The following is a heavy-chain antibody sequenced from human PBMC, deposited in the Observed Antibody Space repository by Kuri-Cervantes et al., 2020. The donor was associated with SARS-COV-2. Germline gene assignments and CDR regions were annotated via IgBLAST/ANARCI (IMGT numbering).Heavy chain of an antibody. CDR3: AREGINYYYYYGMDV. V-gene: IGHV3-48*01. CDR2: ISSSSSTI. J-gene: IGHJ6*02. CDR1: GFTFSSYS. Sequence: ETLSLTCAASGFTFSSYSMNWVRQAPGKGLEWVSYISSSSSTIYYADSVKGRFTISRDNAKNSLYLQMNSLRAEDTAVYYCAREGINYYYYYGMDVWGQGTTVTVSS.